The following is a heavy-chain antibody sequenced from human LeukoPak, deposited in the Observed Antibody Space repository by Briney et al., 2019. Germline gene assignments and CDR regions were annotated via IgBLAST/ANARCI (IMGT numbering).Heavy chain of an antibody. CDR3: ARAHLVIAAAGTVSYYYGMDV. V-gene: IGHV1-69*04. CDR1: GGTFSSYA. CDR2: IIPILGIA. J-gene: IGHJ6*02. Sequence: SVKVSCKASGGTFSSYAISWVRPAPGQGLEWMGRIIPILGIANYAQKFQGRVTITADKSTSTAYMELSSLRSEDTAGYYCARAHLVIAAAGTVSYYYGMDVWGQGTTVTVSS. D-gene: IGHD6-13*01.